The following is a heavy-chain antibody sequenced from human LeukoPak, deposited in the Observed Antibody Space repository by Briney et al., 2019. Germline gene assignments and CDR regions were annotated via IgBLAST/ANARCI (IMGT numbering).Heavy chain of an antibody. CDR2: ISGSGGST. V-gene: IGHV3-23*01. CDR1: GFTFSSYA. Sequence: GGSLRLSCAASGFTFSSYAMSWVRQAPGKGLEWVSAISGSGGSTYYADSVKGRFTISRDNSKNTLYLQMNSLRAEDTAVYYCAKAGYYDILTGYDSDAFDIWGQGTMVTVSS. D-gene: IGHD3-9*01. J-gene: IGHJ3*02. CDR3: AKAGYYDILTGYDSDAFDI.